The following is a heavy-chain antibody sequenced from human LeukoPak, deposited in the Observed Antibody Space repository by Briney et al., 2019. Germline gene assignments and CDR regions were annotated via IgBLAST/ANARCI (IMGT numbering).Heavy chain of an antibody. CDR3: ARDGEAVAGYWYFDL. CDR2: ILYSGGT. V-gene: IGHV4-59*01. D-gene: IGHD6-19*01. J-gene: IGHJ2*01. CDR1: GGSISNYY. Sequence: KASETLSLTCTVSGGSISNYYWSWIRQPPGKGLEWIGYILYSGGTNYNPSLKSRVSISVDTSKNQFSLNLISVTAADTAVYYCARDGEAVAGYWYFDLWVRGTLVTVSS.